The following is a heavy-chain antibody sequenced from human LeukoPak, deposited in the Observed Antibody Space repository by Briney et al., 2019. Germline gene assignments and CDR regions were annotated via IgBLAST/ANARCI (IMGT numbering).Heavy chain of an antibody. CDR2: ISSSGSTI. J-gene: IGHJ4*02. V-gene: IGHV3-11*01. D-gene: IGHD6-13*01. Sequence: GGSLRLSCAASGFTFSDYYMSWIRQAPGKGLEWVSYISSSGSTIYYADSVKGRFTISRDNAKNSLYLQVNSLRAEDTAVYYCARDSMAAALDYWGQGTLVTVSS. CDR3: ARDSMAAALDY. CDR1: GFTFSDYY.